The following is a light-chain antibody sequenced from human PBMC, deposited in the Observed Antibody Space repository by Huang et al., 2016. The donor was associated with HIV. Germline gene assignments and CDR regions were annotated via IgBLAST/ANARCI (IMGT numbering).Light chain of an antibody. CDR1: QSILYSSTDKSY. Sequence: DIVMTQSPDSLAVSLGERATINCKPSQSILYSSTDKSYLAWYHRKPGQPPKLLIYWASTRESGVPDRFSGSGSGPDFTLTISSLQAEDLAVYYCQQYYGSPFTFGPGTKVDIK. J-gene: IGKJ3*01. CDR2: WAS. CDR3: QQYYGSPFT. V-gene: IGKV4-1*01.